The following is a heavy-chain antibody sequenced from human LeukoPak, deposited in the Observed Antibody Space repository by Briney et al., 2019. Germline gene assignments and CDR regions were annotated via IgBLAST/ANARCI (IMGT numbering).Heavy chain of an antibody. CDR1: GVSISSYY. Sequence: SETLSLTCTVSGVSISSYYWSWVRQPPGKGLEWIGYIETSGSTKYNPSLKGRVTISVDASKSQFSLNLNSVNAADTAVYYCARVRGSGGDYKFDYWGQGILVTVSS. D-gene: IGHD2-21*02. CDR3: ARVRGSGGDYKFDY. J-gene: IGHJ4*02. V-gene: IGHV4-59*01. CDR2: IETSGST.